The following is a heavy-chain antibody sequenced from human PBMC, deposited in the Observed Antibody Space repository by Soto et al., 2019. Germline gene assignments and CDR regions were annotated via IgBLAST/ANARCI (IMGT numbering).Heavy chain of an antibody. V-gene: IGHV1-2*02. J-gene: IGHJ4*02. D-gene: IGHD6-19*01. CDR3: AREASAVISLDY. Sequence: ASVKVSCKASGYTFTAYSMHWVRQAPGQGLEWVGWFNPNSGDTIYAQKFQGRVTLARDTSIGTAYMELYSLTSDDTAVYYCAREASAVISLDYWGQGTLVTVSS. CDR1: GYTFTAYS. CDR2: FNPNSGDT.